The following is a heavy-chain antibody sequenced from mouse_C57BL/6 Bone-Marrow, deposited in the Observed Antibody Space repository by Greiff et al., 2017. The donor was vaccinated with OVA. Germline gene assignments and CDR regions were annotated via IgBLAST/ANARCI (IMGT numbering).Heavy chain of an antibody. CDR3: ARSGVTTDY. CDR1: GYTFTSYW. V-gene: IGHV1-64*01. J-gene: IGHJ2*01. CDR2: IPPNSGST. Sequence: VQLQQSGAELVKPGASVKLSCKASGYTFTSYWMHWVKQRPGQGLEWIGMIPPNSGSTNYNEKFKSKATLTVDKSSSTAYMQLSSLTSEDSAVYYCARSGVTTDYWGQGTTLTVSS. D-gene: IGHD2-2*01.